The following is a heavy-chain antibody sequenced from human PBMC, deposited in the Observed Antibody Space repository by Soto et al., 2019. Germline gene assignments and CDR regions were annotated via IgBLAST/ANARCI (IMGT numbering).Heavy chain of an antibody. CDR1: GFTFSKYW. CDR2: IKQDGSEK. Sequence: PGGSLRLSSAASGFTFSKYWMTWVRQAPGKGLEWVANIKQDGSEKYYVDSVKGRFTISRDNAKNSLYLQMNSLRAEDTAVYYCARSRVFFGYWGQGTLVTVSS. D-gene: IGHD6-13*01. V-gene: IGHV3-7*01. CDR3: ARSRVFFGY. J-gene: IGHJ4*02.